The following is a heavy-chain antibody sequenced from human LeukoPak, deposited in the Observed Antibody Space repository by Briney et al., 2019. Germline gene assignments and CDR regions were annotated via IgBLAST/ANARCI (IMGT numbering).Heavy chain of an antibody. D-gene: IGHD1-26*01. J-gene: IGHJ3*02. Sequence: GGSLRLSCAASGFTFSSYSMNWVRQAPGKGLEWVSSISISSSYRYYADSVKGRFTISRDNAKNSLYVQMNSLRAEDTAVYYCARGGSYLSAFDIWGQGTMVTVSS. CDR2: ISISSSYR. V-gene: IGHV3-21*01. CDR1: GFTFSSYS. CDR3: ARGGSYLSAFDI.